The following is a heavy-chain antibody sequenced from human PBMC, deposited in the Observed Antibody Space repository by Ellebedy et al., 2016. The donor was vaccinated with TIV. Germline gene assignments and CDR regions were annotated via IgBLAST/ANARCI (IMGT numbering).Heavy chain of an antibody. CDR1: GFTVSNNF. CDR2: FYSQGRT. J-gene: IGHJ4*02. CDR3: ARKTDRGGSGNF. V-gene: IGHV3-53*01. Sequence: GESLKISCAVSGFTVSNNFMTWVRQAPGKGPEFVSVFYSQGRTYHVDSVKGRFTISRDNSKNTLYLQMSSLRGEDTAIYYCARKTDRGGSGNFWGPGTLVTVSS. D-gene: IGHD3-22*01.